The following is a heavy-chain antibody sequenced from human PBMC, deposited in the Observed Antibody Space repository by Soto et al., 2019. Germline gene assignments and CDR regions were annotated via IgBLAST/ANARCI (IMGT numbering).Heavy chain of an antibody. Sequence: QVQLVQSGAEVKKPGSSVKVSCKASGGTFSSYAISWVRQAPGQGLEWMGGIIPIFGTANYAQKFQGRVTITADKSTSTAYMEPSSLRSEDTAVYYCARVGGELATMRSYFDYWGQGTLVTVSS. V-gene: IGHV1-69*06. CDR3: ARVGGELATMRSYFDY. D-gene: IGHD3-16*01. J-gene: IGHJ4*02. CDR1: GGTFSSYA. CDR2: IIPIFGTA.